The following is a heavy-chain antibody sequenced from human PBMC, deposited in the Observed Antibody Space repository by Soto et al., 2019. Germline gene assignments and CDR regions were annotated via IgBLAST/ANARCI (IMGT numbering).Heavy chain of an antibody. CDR2: ISYDGSNN. CDR1: GFTFSSYA. D-gene: IGHD3-3*01. CDR3: ARDPGGTDFAEWTYCFDS. Sequence: QVQLVESGGGVVQPGRSLRLSCAASGFTFSSYAMHWFRQAPGKGLEWVAVISYDGSNNYYADSVNGRFTISSDNSTNTLYLQMNSLRAEDTAVYYCARDPGGTDFAEWTYCFDSWGQGALVTVSS. V-gene: IGHV3-30-3*01. J-gene: IGHJ4*02.